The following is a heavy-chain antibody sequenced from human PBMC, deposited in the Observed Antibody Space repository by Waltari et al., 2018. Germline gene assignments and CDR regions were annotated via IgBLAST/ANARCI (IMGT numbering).Heavy chain of an antibody. D-gene: IGHD1-26*01. CDR3: ARGVGTQAFDI. J-gene: IGHJ3*02. CDR2: LDPIGYGT. V-gene: IGHV1-2*02. Sequence: QVQLEQSGADMKKPGASVKVSCRASGYTFTGLYIHWMRQAPGQGFEGLGWLDPIGYGTHYAQKFQGRVTITKDTSINTAYMELTSLTFDDSAVYYCARGVGTQAFDIWGQGTQVTVSS. CDR1: GYTFTGLY.